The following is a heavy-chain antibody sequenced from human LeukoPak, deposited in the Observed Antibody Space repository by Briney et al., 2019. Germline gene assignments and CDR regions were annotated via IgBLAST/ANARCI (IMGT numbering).Heavy chain of an antibody. V-gene: IGHV1-69*13. CDR3: ARDPLFDWYKRGVDNWFDP. J-gene: IGHJ5*02. CDR2: IIPIFCTA. Sequence: ASVKVSCQASGGTFSSYAISWVRQAPGQRLEWMGGIIPIFCTANYAQKFQGRVTITADESTSTAYMELSSLRSEHTAVYYCARDPLFDWYKRGVDNWFDPWGQGTLVTVSS. D-gene: IGHD3-9*01. CDR1: GGTFSSYA.